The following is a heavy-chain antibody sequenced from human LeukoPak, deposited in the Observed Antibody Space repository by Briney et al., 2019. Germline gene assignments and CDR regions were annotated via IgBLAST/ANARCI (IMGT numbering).Heavy chain of an antibody. Sequence: RGSLRPSSAAPGFSSSIYEMDWVRQAPGKGLECLAYIDGSGSTAYYVDSVKGRFTLSRDNTKNSLYLQMNSLRAEDTAVYYCGIVSHSQQPLDYWGQGTLVTVSS. V-gene: IGHV3-48*03. D-gene: IGHD6-13*01. CDR2: IDGSGSTA. J-gene: IGHJ4*02. CDR1: GFSSSIYE. CDR3: GIVSHSQQPLDY.